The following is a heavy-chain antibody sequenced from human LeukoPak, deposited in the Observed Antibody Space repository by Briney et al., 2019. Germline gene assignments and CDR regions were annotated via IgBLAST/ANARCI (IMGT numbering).Heavy chain of an antibody. V-gene: IGHV3-64D*06. CDR1: GFTFSSYA. Sequence: GGSLRLSCSASGFTFSSYAMHWARQARGKGLEYFSVISSNGGSTYYADSVKGRFTISRDNSKNTLYLEMSSLRAEDTAVYYCVKESEWFGEYPAFADYWGQGTLVTVSS. CDR3: VKESEWFGEYPAFADY. J-gene: IGHJ4*02. CDR2: ISSNGGST. D-gene: IGHD3-10*01.